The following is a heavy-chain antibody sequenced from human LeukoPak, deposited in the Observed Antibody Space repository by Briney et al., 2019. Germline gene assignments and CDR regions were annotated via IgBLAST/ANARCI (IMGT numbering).Heavy chain of an antibody. CDR3: AKDEGLVGATTFDY. CDR1: GFTFSSYA. V-gene: IGHV3-23*01. D-gene: IGHD1-26*01. Sequence: GGSLRLSCAASGFTFSSYAMSRVRQAPGKGLEWVSAISGSGGSTYYADSVKGRFTISRDNSKNTLYLQMNSLRAEDTAVYYCAKDEGLVGATTFDYWGQGTLVTVSS. J-gene: IGHJ4*02. CDR2: ISGSGGST.